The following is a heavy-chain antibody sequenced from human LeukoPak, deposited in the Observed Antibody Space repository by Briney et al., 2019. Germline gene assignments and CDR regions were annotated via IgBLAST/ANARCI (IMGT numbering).Heavy chain of an antibody. D-gene: IGHD3-22*01. CDR3: ARGDYYYDSSGYPGD. V-gene: IGHV3-23*01. CDR2: ININGGST. Sequence: GGSLRLSCAASGFTFSSFAMSWVRQAPGKGLEWVSTININGGSTYYADSVKGRFTISRDNSKNTLYLQMNSLRAEDTAVYYCARGDYYYDSSGYPGDWGQGTLVTVSS. J-gene: IGHJ4*02. CDR1: GFTFSSFA.